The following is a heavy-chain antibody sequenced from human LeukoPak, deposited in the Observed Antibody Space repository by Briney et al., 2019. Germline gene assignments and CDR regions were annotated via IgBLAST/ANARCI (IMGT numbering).Heavy chain of an antibody. CDR1: GFIFSRYG. D-gene: IGHD2-15*01. J-gene: IGHJ4*02. V-gene: IGHV3-33*01. CDR2: IRFDGSNR. CDR3: ARDLGSHFDF. Sequence: GRSLRLSCTASGFIFSRYGMHWVRQAPGKGLEWVALIRFDGSNRYYADSVKGRFSISRDNGKNTLYLQMHSLRAEDTSVYYCARDLGSHFDFWGQGTLVTVSP.